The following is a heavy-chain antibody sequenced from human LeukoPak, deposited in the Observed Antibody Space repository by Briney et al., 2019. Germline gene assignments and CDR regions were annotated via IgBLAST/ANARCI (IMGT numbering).Heavy chain of an antibody. CDR3: ARGPPGIAVAGRYFDY. V-gene: IGHV3-21*01. CDR1: GFTFSSYS. CDR2: ISSSSSYI. Sequence: PGGSLRLSCAASGFTFSSYSMNWVRQAPGKGLEWVSSISSSSSYIYYADSVKGQFTISRDNAENSLYLQMNSLRAEDTAVYYCARGPPGIAVAGRYFDYWGQGTLVTVSS. J-gene: IGHJ4*02. D-gene: IGHD6-19*01.